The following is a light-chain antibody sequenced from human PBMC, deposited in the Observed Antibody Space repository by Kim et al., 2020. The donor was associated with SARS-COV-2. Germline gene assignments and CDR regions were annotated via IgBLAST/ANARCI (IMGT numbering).Light chain of an antibody. J-gene: IGLJ3*02. CDR2: DNN. CDR3: GTWDNSLSAWV. V-gene: IGLV1-51*01. CDR1: SSNIGNNY. Sequence: GQKVTISCSGSSSNIGNNYVSWYQQVPGTAPKLLIYDNNKRPSGIPDRFSGSKSGTSATLGITGLQTGDEADYYCGTWDNSLSAWVFGGGTKLTVL.